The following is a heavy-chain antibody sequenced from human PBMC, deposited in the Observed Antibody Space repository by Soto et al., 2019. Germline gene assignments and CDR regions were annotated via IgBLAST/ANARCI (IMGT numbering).Heavy chain of an antibody. J-gene: IGHJ5*02. D-gene: IGHD2-2*01. CDR3: ARDTIVVVPAATYNWFDP. Sequence: SEILSLTCAVYGGSFSGYYWSWIRQPPGKGLEWIGEINHSGSTNYNPSLKSRVTISVDTSKNQFSLKLSSVTAADTAVYYCARDTIVVVPAATYNWFDPWGQGTLVTVSS. CDR1: GGSFSGYY. V-gene: IGHV4-34*01. CDR2: INHSGST.